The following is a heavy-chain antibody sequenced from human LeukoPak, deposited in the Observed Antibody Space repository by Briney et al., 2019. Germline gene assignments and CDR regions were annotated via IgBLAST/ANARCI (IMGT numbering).Heavy chain of an antibody. Sequence: GGSLRLSCAASVFTFSTYDMNWVRQAPGKGLEWVAIISYGGSNKYYADSVKSRFTRSRDNYKSILYLQMNSLRPEDTAVYFCAKDRGPWNWDVETTHFWAHGTLVTVSS. D-gene: IGHD1-1*01. CDR2: ISYGGSNK. J-gene: IGHJ4*01. CDR3: AKDRGPWNWDVETTHF. V-gene: IGHV3-30*18. CDR1: VFTFSTYD.